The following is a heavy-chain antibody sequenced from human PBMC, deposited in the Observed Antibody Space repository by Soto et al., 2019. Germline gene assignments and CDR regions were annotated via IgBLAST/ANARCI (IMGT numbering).Heavy chain of an antibody. D-gene: IGHD6-13*01. Sequence: GGSVKMFSTGSGYIFTSYWIGWVRLMPEKGLEWMGIIYPGDSDTRYSPSFQGQVTISADKSISTAYLQWSSLKASDTAMYYCARRTYSSSGYGMDVWGQGTTVTVSS. J-gene: IGHJ6*02. V-gene: IGHV5-51*01. CDR3: ARRTYSSSGYGMDV. CDR2: IYPGDSDT. CDR1: GYIFTSYW.